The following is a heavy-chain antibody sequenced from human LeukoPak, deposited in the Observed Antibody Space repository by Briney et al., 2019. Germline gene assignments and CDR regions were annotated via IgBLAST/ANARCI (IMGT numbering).Heavy chain of an antibody. D-gene: IGHD6-6*01. V-gene: IGHV3-7*04. CDR3: ARSSRGMDV. CDR2: IKEDGTEK. CDR1: GFTFRSYW. J-gene: IGHJ6*02. Sequence: PGGSLRLSCAASGFTFRSYWMRWVRPAPGKGPEWVATIKEDGTEKSYVDSVKGRFTISRNNAKKSLYLQMNSLGAEDTVVYYGARSSRGMDVWGQGTTVTVSS.